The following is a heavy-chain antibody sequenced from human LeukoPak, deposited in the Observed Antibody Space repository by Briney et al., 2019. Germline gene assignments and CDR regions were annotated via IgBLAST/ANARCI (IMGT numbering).Heavy chain of an antibody. CDR3: ARGGIDCSGGSCYLVWFDP. J-gene: IGHJ5*02. CDR1: GYSFTSYW. D-gene: IGHD2-15*01. CDR2: IYPGDSDT. V-gene: IGHV5-51*01. Sequence: GESLKISCKGSGYSFTSYWIGWVRQMPGKGLEWMGIIYPGDSDTRYSPSFQGQVPITADKSISTAYLQWSSLKASDTAMYYCARGGIDCSGGSCYLVWFDPWGQGTLVTVSS.